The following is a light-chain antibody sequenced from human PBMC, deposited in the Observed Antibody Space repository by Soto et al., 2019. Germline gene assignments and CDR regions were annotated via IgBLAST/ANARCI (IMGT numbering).Light chain of an antibody. CDR1: QSISSY. V-gene: IGKV1-39*01. CDR2: AAS. CDR3: QESLTSLGT. Sequence: DIHMTQSPSSLSASVGERVTITCRASQSISSYLNWFQQKPGKAPKLLIYAASSLPTGVPSRFSGSGSGTDFTLTISSLQREDFATYYCQESLTSLGTFGPGTKVEIK. J-gene: IGKJ3*01.